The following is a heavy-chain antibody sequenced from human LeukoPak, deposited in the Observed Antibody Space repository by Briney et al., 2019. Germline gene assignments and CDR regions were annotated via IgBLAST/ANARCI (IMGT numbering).Heavy chain of an antibody. D-gene: IGHD3-10*01. CDR3: ARDRPLLWFGELDLGRAYYYHGMDV. Sequence: ASVKVSCKASGYTFTSYGISWVRQAPGQGLEWMGWISAYNGNTNYAQKLQGRVTMTTDTSTSTAYMELRSLRSDDTAVYYCARDRPLLWFGELDLGRAYYYHGMDVWGKGTTVTVSS. CDR2: ISAYNGNT. CDR1: GYTFTSYG. J-gene: IGHJ6*04. V-gene: IGHV1-18*04.